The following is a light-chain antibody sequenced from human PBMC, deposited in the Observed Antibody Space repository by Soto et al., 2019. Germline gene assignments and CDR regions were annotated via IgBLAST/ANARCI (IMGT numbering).Light chain of an antibody. J-gene: IGKJ1*01. CDR2: AAS. Sequence: EIVLTQSPGTLSLSPGERATLSCRASQSLSSSYLAWYQQKPGQAPRILIYAASTRAPGIPDRFSGSGSGTDFTLTISRLETEDFAVYYCQQYDTSPRTFGQGTKVEI. CDR3: QQYDTSPRT. CDR1: QSLSSSY. V-gene: IGKV3-20*01.